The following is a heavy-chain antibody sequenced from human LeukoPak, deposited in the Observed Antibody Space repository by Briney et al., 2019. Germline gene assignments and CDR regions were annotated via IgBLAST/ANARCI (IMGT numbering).Heavy chain of an antibody. CDR3: ARDGEMGTIENYFDY. J-gene: IGHJ4*02. V-gene: IGHV4-39*07. D-gene: IGHD5-24*01. Sequence: SETLSLTCTVSGGSISSSSYYWGWVRQPPGKGLERIGSIYYSGSTHYNPSLKSRVTISVDTSKNQFSLKLSSVTAADTAVYYCARDGEMGTIENYFDYWGQGALVTVSS. CDR1: GGSISSSSYY. CDR2: IYYSGST.